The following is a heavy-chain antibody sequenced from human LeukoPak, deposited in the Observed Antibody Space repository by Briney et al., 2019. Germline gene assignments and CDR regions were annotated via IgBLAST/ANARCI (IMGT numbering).Heavy chain of an antibody. D-gene: IGHD1-26*01. CDR3: SRGEWELSDY. CDR2: IWYDGSNK. J-gene: IGHJ4*02. V-gene: IGHV3-30*02. Sequence: GGSLRLSCAASGFGFSNYGMHWVRQAPGKGLEWVAHIWYDGSNKYYADSLKGRFTISRDNSKNTLFLQMNSLRTEDTAVYYCSRGEWELSDYWGQRTLVTVSS. CDR1: GFGFSNYG.